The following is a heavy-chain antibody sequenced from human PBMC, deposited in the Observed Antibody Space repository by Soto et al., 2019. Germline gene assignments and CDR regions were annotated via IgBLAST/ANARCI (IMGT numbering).Heavy chain of an antibody. V-gene: IGHV3-23*01. CDR3: ASAWTAAATPYHC. Sequence: GGSLRLSCVASGFTLNSYGMNWVRQAPGKGLEWVSGFSSFGSTHYTNSVEGRFTISRDNSKNTLYLEMNSVRAEDTAVYYCASAWTAAATPYHCWGQGTLVTVSS. CDR1: GFTLNSYG. D-gene: IGHD2-15*01. CDR2: FSSFGST. J-gene: IGHJ4*02.